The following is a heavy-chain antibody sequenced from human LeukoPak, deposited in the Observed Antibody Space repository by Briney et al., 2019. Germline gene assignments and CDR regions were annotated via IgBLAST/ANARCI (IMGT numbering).Heavy chain of an antibody. D-gene: IGHD6-19*01. J-gene: IGHJ6*02. CDR1: GYRFTNYW. V-gene: IGHV5-10-1*01. Sequence: PGESLKISCKGSGYRFTNYWITWVRQMPGKGLEWMGKIDPSDSYTNYSPSFQGHVTISADKSISTAYLQWSSLKAADTSMYYCARRTGFLFGMDVWGQGTPVTVSS. CDR2: IDPSDSYT. CDR3: ARRTGFLFGMDV.